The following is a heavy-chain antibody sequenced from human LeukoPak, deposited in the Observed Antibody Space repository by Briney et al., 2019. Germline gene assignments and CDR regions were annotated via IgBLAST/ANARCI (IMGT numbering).Heavy chain of an antibody. Sequence: SETLSLTCTVSGVSISSFFWSWIRQPPGKGLEWIGYVHSSGSTNYNPSLKSRLIISVDMSNNQFSLKLRSVSVADTAVYYCARLAPGNYDILTGDPKVVFDYWGQGALVTVSS. D-gene: IGHD3-9*01. CDR3: ARLAPGNYDILTGDPKVVFDY. V-gene: IGHV4-59*01. CDR1: GVSISSFF. CDR2: VHSSGST. J-gene: IGHJ4*02.